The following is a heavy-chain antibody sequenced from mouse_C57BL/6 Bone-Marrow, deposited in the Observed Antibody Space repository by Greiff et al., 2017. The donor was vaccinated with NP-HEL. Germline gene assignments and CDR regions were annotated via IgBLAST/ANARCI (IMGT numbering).Heavy chain of an antibody. CDR1: GFTFSSYA. CDR3: ARERRSYSKRGFAY. D-gene: IGHD2-5*01. CDR2: ISDGGSYT. V-gene: IGHV5-4*01. J-gene: IGHJ3*01. Sequence: EVHLVESGGGLVQPGGSLKLSCAASGFTFSSYAMSWVRQTPEKRLEWVATISDGGSYTYYPDNVKGRFTISRDNAKNNLYLQMSHLKSEDTAMYYCARERRSYSKRGFAYWGQGTLVTVSA.